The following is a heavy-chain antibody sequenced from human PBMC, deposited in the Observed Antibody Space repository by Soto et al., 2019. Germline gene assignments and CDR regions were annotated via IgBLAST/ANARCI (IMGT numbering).Heavy chain of an antibody. Sequence: SETLSLTCTVSGGSISSYYWSWIRQPPGKGLEWIGYIYYSGSTNYNPSLKSRVTISVDTSKNQFSLKLSSVTAADTAVYYCARDKYGMDVWGQGTTLTVSS. CDR1: GGSISSYY. CDR2: IYYSGST. V-gene: IGHV4-59*01. CDR3: ARDKYGMDV. J-gene: IGHJ6*02.